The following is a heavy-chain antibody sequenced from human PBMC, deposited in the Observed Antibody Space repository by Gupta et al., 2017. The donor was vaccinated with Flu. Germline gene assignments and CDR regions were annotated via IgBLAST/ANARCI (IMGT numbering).Heavy chain of an antibody. CDR3: ARGISSWYGAQYNWFDP. Sequence: EVQLVESGGGLVQPGGSLRLSCAASGFTFSSYEMNWVRQAPGKGLEWVSYISSSGSTIYYADSVKGRFTISRDNAKNSLYLQMNSLRAEDTAVYYCARGISSWYGAQYNWFDPWGQGTLVTVSS. J-gene: IGHJ5*02. CDR2: ISSSGSTI. CDR1: GFTFSSYE. D-gene: IGHD6-13*01. V-gene: IGHV3-48*03.